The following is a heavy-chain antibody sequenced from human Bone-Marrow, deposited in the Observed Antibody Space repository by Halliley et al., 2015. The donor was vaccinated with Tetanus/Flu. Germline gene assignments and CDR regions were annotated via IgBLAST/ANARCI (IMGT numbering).Heavy chain of an antibody. CDR3: ARGVGTTRLRAFDI. D-gene: IGHD1-26*01. CDR1: GGSIGGSF. J-gene: IGHJ3*02. CDR2: LHKSGNT. Sequence: TLSLTCTVSGGSIGGSFWSWSRQPPGKGLEWIGYLHKSGNTNYSPSLKSRVSISGDTSKNQVSLKLTSVAAADTAMYFCARGVGTTRLRAFDIWGQGTMVIVSS. V-gene: IGHV4-59*08.